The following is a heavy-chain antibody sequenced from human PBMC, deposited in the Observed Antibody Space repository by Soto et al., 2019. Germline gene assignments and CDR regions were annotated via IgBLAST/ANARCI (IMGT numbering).Heavy chain of an antibody. CDR2: ISTTSNYI. CDR1: GFTFSTYN. J-gene: IGHJ4*02. V-gene: IGHV3-21*01. Sequence: EVQLVESGGGLVKPGGSLRLSCAASGFTFSTYNMNWVRQAPGKGLEWVSYISTTSNYIKYADSVKGRFTITRDNAKNSLYLQMNSLRVEDTAVYYCATNFDYWGQGTLLTVSS. CDR3: ATNFDY.